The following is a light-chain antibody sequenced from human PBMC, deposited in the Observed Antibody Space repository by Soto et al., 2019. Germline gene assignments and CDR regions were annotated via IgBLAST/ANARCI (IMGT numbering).Light chain of an antibody. J-gene: IGKJ2*01. V-gene: IGKV1-5*01. CDR1: QFIDRW. CDR2: DAS. CDR3: LQYSGSSYT. Sequence: DIQMTQSPSTLSASVGDRVAITCRASQFIDRWLAWYQQKPGKAPQYLIFDASSLYGGVPLRFSGSGSGTEFTLTITSLQPDDSATYYCLQYSGSSYTFGQGTRVEIK.